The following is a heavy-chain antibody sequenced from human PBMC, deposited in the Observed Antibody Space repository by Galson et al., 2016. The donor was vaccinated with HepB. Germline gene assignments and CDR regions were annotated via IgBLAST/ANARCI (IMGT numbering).Heavy chain of an antibody. CDR1: GFTFGDYA. D-gene: IGHD2-8*02. CDR2: IRSKTYGGTT. Sequence: SLRLSCAASGFTFGDYAMSWFRQAPGKRLEWLGFIRSKTYGGTTEYAASVQDRFTISRDYSKSIAYLQMNSLKTDDTAVYYCARARNHDCSGAVCYTPYWFFDLWGRGTLVTVSS. CDR3: ARARNHDCSGAVCYTPYWFFDL. V-gene: IGHV3-49*03. J-gene: IGHJ2*01.